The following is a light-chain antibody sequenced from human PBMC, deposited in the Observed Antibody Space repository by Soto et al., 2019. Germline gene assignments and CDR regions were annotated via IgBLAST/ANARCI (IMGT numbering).Light chain of an antibody. CDR2: ATS. CDR3: QEFGNPRT. J-gene: IGKJ2*01. CDR1: QTVTSTY. V-gene: IGKV3-20*01. Sequence: EIVLTQSPGTLSLSPGERATLSCWASQTVTSTYLAWYQQKPGQAPRLLIYATSSRATGIPDRFSGSGSGTYFPLTISRLEPEDSAVYYCQEFGNPRTFGQGPKLKIK.